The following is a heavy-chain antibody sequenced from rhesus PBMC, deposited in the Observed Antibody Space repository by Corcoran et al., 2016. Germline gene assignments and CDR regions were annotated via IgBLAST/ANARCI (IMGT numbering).Heavy chain of an antibody. D-gene: IGHD3-16*01. J-gene: IGHJ5-1*01. V-gene: IGHV4-73*01. CDR1: GGSISGYYY. Sequence: QVRLQQWGEGLVKPSETLSLTCAVYGGSISGYYYWRWIRQPPGKELEWIGYIYGTGASTNYNPPLKSRVTISKDTSKNQFSLKLSSVSAADTAVYYCARNGPLTMVRFDVWGPGVLVTVSS. CDR3: ARNGPLTMVRFDV. CDR2: IYGTGAST.